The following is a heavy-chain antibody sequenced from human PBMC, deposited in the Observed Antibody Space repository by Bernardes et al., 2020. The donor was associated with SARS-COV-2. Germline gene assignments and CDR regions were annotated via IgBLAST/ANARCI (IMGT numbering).Heavy chain of an antibody. CDR3: ARAAMGMTYYDYCALDV. CDR1: GFTFSSYD. Sequence: GGSLRLSCAASGFTFSSYDMHWVRQATGKGLEWVSAIGTAGNTYYPGSVKGRFTISRENAKNSLYLQMSSVSAGDTAVYYCARAAMGMTYYDYCALDVCGQGTTVTVSS. V-gene: IGHV3-13*01. D-gene: IGHD2-2*01. J-gene: IGHJ6*02. CDR2: IGTAGNT.